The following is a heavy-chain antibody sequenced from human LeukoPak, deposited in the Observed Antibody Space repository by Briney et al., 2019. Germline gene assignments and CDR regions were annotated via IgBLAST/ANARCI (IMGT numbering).Heavy chain of an antibody. D-gene: IGHD2-15*01. CDR3: VEDVVVIVAAKPGI. J-gene: IGHJ4*02. CDR2: ISGSGGDI. Sequence: PGGSLRLSCAASGFTFSNYAMSWVRQAPGRGLEWVSSISGSGGDIYYAGAVKGRFTISRDNSKNTLYLQMNSLRVGDTAVYYCVEDVVVIVAAKPGIWGQGTLVTVSS. V-gene: IGHV3-23*01. CDR1: GFTFSNYA.